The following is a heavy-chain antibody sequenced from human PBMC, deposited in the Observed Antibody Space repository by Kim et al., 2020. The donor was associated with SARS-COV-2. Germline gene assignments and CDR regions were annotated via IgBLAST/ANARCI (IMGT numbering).Heavy chain of an antibody. Sequence: SETLSLTCTVSGGSISSGGYYWSWIRQHPGKGLEWIGYIYYSGSTYYNPSLKSRVTISVDTSKNQFSLKLSSVTAADTAVYYCARGPGYYYYYGMDVWGQGTTVTVSS. J-gene: IGHJ6*02. CDR1: GGSISSGGYY. CDR3: ARGPGYYYYYGMDV. CDR2: IYYSGST. V-gene: IGHV4-31*03.